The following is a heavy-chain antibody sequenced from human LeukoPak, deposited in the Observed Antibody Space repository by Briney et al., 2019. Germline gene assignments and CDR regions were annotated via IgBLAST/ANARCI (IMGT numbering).Heavy chain of an antibody. D-gene: IGHD4-11*01. V-gene: IGHV3-53*01. Sequence: GGSLRLSCAASGFTFSGNYMSWVRQAPGKGLEWVSAIYSGGSTYYADSVKGRFTISRDNTKNTLYLQMNSLRAEDTAVYYCARDNKFDYNFGVYWGQGTLVTVSS. CDR2: IYSGGST. J-gene: IGHJ4*02. CDR1: GFTFSGNY. CDR3: ARDNKFDYNFGVY.